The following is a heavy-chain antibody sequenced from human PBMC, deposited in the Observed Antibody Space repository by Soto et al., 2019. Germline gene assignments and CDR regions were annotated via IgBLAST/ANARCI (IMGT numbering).Heavy chain of an antibody. CDR3: ATPPITVTDDYHGMDV. CDR1: GFSFSSYG. CDR2: ISYDGSNK. D-gene: IGHD4-4*01. Sequence: QVQLVESGGGVVQSGRCLRLSCAASGFSFSSYGMHWVRQAPGKGLEWVAVISYDGSNKYYADSVKGRFTTSRDNSKNTLYLQMTSLRVEDTAVYYCATPPITVTDDYHGMDVWGQGTTFTVSS. J-gene: IGHJ6*02. V-gene: IGHV3-30*03.